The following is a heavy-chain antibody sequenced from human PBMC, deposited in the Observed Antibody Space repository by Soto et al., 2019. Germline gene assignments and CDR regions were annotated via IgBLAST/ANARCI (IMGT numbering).Heavy chain of an antibody. CDR3: VKIAVAGTFRDY. CDR1: GFTFSSYA. D-gene: IGHD6-19*01. CDR2: ISSNGGST. V-gene: IGHV3-64D*08. J-gene: IGHJ4*02. Sequence: GGSLRLSCSASGFTFSSYAMHWVLQAPKKGLEYVSAISSNGGSTYYADSVQGRFTISRDNSKNTLYLQMSSLRAEDTAVYYCVKIAVAGTFRDYWCQGTLVTVSS.